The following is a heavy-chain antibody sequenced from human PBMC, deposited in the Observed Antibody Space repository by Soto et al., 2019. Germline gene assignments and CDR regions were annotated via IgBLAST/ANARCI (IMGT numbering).Heavy chain of an antibody. CDR3: ARQDTSKGGIDY. V-gene: IGHV1-8*01. CDR1: GYTFTNYD. J-gene: IGHJ4*01. Sequence: QVQLVQSGAEVKKSGASVMVSCKASGYTFTNYDINWVRQAPGHGLEWMGWMNPSTGNTGYAQKFQGRVTMTRDTSIRTAYMELSSLRSEDTAVYYWARQDTSKGGIDYWGQGTLVTVSS. CDR2: MNPSTGNT. D-gene: IGHD5-18*01.